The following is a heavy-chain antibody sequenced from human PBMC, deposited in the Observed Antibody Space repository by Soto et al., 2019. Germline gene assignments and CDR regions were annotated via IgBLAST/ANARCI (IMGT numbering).Heavy chain of an antibody. V-gene: IGHV3-21*01. CDR1: GFTFSSYS. Sequence: PGGSPRLSCAASGFTFSSYSMSWVRQAPGKGLEWVSSISSSSSYIYYADSVKGRFTISRDNAKNSLYLQMNSLRAEDTAVYYCALAVAVGIDAFDIWGQGTMVTVSS. CDR2: ISSSSSYI. D-gene: IGHD6-19*01. CDR3: ALAVAVGIDAFDI. J-gene: IGHJ3*02.